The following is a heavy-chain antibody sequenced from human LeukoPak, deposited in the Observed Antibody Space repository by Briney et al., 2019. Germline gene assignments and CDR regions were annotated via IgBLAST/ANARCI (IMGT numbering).Heavy chain of an antibody. CDR3: ARVGHSDRSGYYIAY. CDR1: GGSISSSSNY. V-gene: IGHV4-39*01. J-gene: IGHJ4*02. D-gene: IGHD3-22*01. Sequence: SSETLSLTCTVSGGSISSSSNYWGWIRQPPGKGLEWIGSIYYSGSTYYNPSLKSRVTISVDTSKNQFSLKVTSVTAADTAVYYCARVGHSDRSGYYIAYWGQGTLVTVSS. CDR2: IYYSGST.